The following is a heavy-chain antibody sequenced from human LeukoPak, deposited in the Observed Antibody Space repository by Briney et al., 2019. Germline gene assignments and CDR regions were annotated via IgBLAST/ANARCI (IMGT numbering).Heavy chain of an antibody. J-gene: IGHJ4*02. Sequence: GGSLRLSCAASGFTFSSYGMHWGRQAPGKGLEWGAVISYDGSNKDYADSVKGRFTISRDNSKNTLYLQMTSMRAEDTAVYSCAKVKGGTYYDSSGYDSPDYWGQGTLVTVSS. D-gene: IGHD3-22*01. CDR1: GFTFSSYG. CDR3: AKVKGGTYYDSSGYDSPDY. V-gene: IGHV3-30*18. CDR2: ISYDGSNK.